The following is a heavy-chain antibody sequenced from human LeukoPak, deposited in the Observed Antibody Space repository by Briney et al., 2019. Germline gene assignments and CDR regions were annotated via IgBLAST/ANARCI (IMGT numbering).Heavy chain of an antibody. J-gene: IGHJ4*02. CDR2: IKQDGSEK. D-gene: IGHD3-3*01. Sequence: PSGTLSLTCAFSGGSISSSNWWSWVRQAPGKGLEWVANIKQDGSEKYYVDSVKGRFTISRDNAKNSLYLQMNSLRAEDTAVYYCAREGSGYPNYYFDYWGQGTLVTVSS. CDR1: GGSISSSNW. CDR3: AREGSGYPNYYFDY. V-gene: IGHV3-7*01.